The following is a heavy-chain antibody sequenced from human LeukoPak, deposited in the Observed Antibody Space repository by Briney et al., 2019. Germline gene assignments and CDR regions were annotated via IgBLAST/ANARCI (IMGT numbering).Heavy chain of an antibody. CDR1: GGTFSSYA. J-gene: IGHJ3*02. Sequence: SVKVSRKASGGTFSSYAISWVRQAPGQGLEWMGGIIPIFGTANYAQKFQGRVTITADESTSTAYMELSSLRSEDTAVYYCARENGYDSSGYEVAFDIWGQGTMVTVSS. CDR3: ARENGYDSSGYEVAFDI. CDR2: IIPIFGTA. V-gene: IGHV1-69*13. D-gene: IGHD3-22*01.